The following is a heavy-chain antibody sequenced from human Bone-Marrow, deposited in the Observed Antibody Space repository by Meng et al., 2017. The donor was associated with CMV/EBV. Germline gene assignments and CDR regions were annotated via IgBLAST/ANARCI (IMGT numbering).Heavy chain of an antibody. D-gene: IGHD2-2*01. CDR2: IRYDGSNK. V-gene: IGHV3-30*02. CDR1: GFTFSSYG. CDR3: ARDSPPEDIVVVPAAPYGMDV. J-gene: IGHJ6*02. Sequence: GESLKISCAASGFTFSSYGMHWVRQAPGKGLEWVAFIRYDGSNKYYADSVKGRFTISRDNSKNTLYLQMNSLRAEDTAVYYCARDSPPEDIVVVPAAPYGMDVWGQGTTVTFSS.